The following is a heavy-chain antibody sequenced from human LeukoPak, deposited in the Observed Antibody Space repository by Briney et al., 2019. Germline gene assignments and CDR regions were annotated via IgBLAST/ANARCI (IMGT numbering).Heavy chain of an antibody. J-gene: IGHJ5*02. D-gene: IGHD3-22*01. CDR1: GGSISSYY. CDR3: ARGRPLVTMIVVVITTNNWFDP. CDR2: IYYSGST. V-gene: IGHV4-59*12. Sequence: SETLSLTCTVSGGSISSYYWSWIRQPPGKGLEWIGYIYYSGSTNYNPSLKSRVTISVDTSKNQFSLKLSSVTAADTAVYYCARGRPLVTMIVVVITTNNWFDPWGQGTLVTVSS.